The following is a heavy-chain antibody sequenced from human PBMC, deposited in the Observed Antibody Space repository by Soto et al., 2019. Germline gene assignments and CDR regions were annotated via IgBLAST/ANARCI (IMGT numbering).Heavy chain of an antibody. Sequence: VQLVESGGGLVQPGGSLRLSCAASGFTFSSYEMNWVRQAPGKGLEWVSYISSSGSTIYYADSVKGRFTISRDNAKNSLYLQMNSLRAEDTAVYYCARGKYDILTGYYSDDYWGQGTLVTVSS. CDR1: GFTFSSYE. CDR2: ISSSGSTI. CDR3: ARGKYDILTGYYSDDY. V-gene: IGHV3-48*03. J-gene: IGHJ4*02. D-gene: IGHD3-9*01.